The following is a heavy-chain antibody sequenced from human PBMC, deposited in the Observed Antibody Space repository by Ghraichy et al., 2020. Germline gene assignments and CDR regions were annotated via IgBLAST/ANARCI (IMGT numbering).Heavy chain of an antibody. V-gene: IGHV4-30-4*01. J-gene: IGHJ3*02. CDR2: IHYTGSP. Sequence: SETLSLTCNVSGGSINNENYFWSWVRQPPGKGLEWIGYIHYTGSPHYNPSLRSRVFISVDTSENQFSLTLNSVTAADTAVYFVAREIITPAETDGFGIWGPGTLVTVSP. CDR1: GGSINNENYF. D-gene: IGHD2-15*01. CDR3: AREIITPAETDGFGI.